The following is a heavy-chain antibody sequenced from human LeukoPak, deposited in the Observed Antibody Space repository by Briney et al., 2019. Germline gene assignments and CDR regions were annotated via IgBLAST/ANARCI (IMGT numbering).Heavy chain of an antibody. CDR3: AELAARPDY. J-gene: IGHJ4*02. CDR2: IRYDGSNK. Sequence: GGSLRLSCAASGFTVSSSYMSWVRQAPGKGLEWVAFIRYDGSNKYYADSVKGRFTISRDNSKNTLYLQMNSLRAEDTAVYYCAELAARPDYWGQGTLVTVSS. V-gene: IGHV3-30*02. CDR1: GFTVSSSY. D-gene: IGHD6-6*01.